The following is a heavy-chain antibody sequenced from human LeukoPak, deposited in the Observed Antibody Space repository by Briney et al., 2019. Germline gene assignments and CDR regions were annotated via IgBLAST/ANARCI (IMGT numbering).Heavy chain of an antibody. V-gene: IGHV1-18*01. J-gene: IGHJ3*02. CDR1: GYTFTSYG. D-gene: IGHD3-22*01. CDR3: ARDSSASYYYDSSGDAFDI. Sequence: ASVKVSCKASGYTFTSYGISWVRQAPGQGLEWMGWISAYNGNTNYAQKLQGRVTMTTDTSTSTAYMELRSLRSDDTAVYYCARDSSASYYYDSSGDAFDIWGQGTMVTVSS. CDR2: ISAYNGNT.